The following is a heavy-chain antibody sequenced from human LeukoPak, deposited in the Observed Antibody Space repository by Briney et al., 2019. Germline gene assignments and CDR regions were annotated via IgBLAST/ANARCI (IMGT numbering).Heavy chain of an antibody. D-gene: IGHD1-26*01. V-gene: IGHV3-23*01. CDR2: ISGGGDYT. Sequence: GGSLRLSCAASGFTFSSYAMTWVRQAPGKGLEWVSSISGGGDYTYYTDSVKGRFTISRDNSKNTLYLQMNSLRAEDTAVYYCARSPPHPWELPYYFDYWGQGTLVTVSS. J-gene: IGHJ4*02. CDR1: GFTFSSYA. CDR3: ARSPPHPWELPYYFDY.